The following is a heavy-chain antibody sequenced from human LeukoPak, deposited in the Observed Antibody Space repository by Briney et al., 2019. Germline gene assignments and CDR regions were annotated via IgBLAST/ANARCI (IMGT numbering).Heavy chain of an antibody. J-gene: IGHJ4*02. CDR1: GFTVSSNY. CDR3: AREGMHYRVNYISDY. CDR2: IYSGGST. Sequence: PGGSLRLSCAASGFTVSSNYMSWVRQAPGKGLEWVSVIYSGGSTYYADSVKGRFTISRDNSKNTLYLQMNSLRAEDTAVYYCAREGMHYRVNYISDYGGQGTLVTVSS. V-gene: IGHV3-66*01. D-gene: IGHD4-23*01.